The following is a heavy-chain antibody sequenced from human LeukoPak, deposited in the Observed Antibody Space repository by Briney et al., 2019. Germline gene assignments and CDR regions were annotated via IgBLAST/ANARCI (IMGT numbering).Heavy chain of an antibody. CDR1: GFTFTTYW. D-gene: IGHD3-10*02. Sequence: PGGSLRLSCAASGFTFTTYWMHWVRQVPGKGLVWVARINTDGRVTTYADSVKGRFTVSRDNAENTLYLQMNDLRPEDTAVYYCIRETHVGLHLEYWGQGPWPPSPQ. V-gene: IGHV3-74*01. CDR3: IRETHVGLHLEY. CDR2: INTDGRVT. J-gene: IGHJ4*02.